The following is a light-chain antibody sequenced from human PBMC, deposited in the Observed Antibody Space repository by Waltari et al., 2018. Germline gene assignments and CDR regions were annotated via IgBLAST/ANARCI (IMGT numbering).Light chain of an antibody. CDR2: RDN. CDR1: NSNIGTNT. J-gene: IGLJ2*01. CDR3: ATWDDRQSGVV. V-gene: IGLV1-44*01. Sequence: QTILTQPHSASGTPGQRVTVSCSGENSNIGTNTVNWYQQLPGTAPKLLIYRDNKRPLGVPDRFSGSRSGTSASLAISGLRPDDEASYYCATWDDRQSGVVFGGGTTLTVL.